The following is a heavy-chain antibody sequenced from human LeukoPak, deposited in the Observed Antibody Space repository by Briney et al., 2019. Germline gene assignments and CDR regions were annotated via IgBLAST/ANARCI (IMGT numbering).Heavy chain of an antibody. CDR2: IYYSGST. D-gene: IGHD1-26*01. CDR3: ARDSPYSGSYYYYGMDV. V-gene: IGHV4-59*01. CDR1: GGSISSYY. J-gene: IGHJ6*02. Sequence: SETLSLTCTGSGGSISSYYWSWIRQPPGKGLEWIGYIYYSGSTNYNPSLKSRVTISVDTSKNQFSLKLSSVTAADTAVYYCARDSPYSGSYYYYGMDVWGQGTTVTVSS.